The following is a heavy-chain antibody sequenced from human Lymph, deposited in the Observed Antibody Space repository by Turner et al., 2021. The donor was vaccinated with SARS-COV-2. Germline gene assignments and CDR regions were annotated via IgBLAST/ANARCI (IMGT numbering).Heavy chain of an antibody. V-gene: IGHV3-33*01. D-gene: IGHD6-13*01. J-gene: IGHJ6*02. Sequence: QVQLVESGGGVVEPGRSLRLSCAASGFTFSSYGMQWVRQAPGKGLEWVAFIWYDGSNTYYADSAKGRFTISRDNSKNTLYLQMNSLRAEDTAVHYCARGSAGGDVWGQGTTVTVSS. CDR2: IWYDGSNT. CDR1: GFTFSSYG. CDR3: ARGSAGGDV.